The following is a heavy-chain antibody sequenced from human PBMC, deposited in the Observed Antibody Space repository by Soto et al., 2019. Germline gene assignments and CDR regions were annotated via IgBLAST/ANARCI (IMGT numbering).Heavy chain of an antibody. CDR3: ARVSPAAPFDY. J-gene: IGHJ4*02. CDR2: IIPILRIA. D-gene: IGHD2-2*01. CDR1: GGTFSSYT. Sequence: QVQLVQSGAEVKKPGSSVKVSCKASGGTFSSYTISWVRQAPGQGLEWMGRIIPILRIANYAQKFQGRVTITADKSTSTAYMELSSLRSEDTAVYYCARVSPAAPFDYWGQGTLVTVSS. V-gene: IGHV1-69*02.